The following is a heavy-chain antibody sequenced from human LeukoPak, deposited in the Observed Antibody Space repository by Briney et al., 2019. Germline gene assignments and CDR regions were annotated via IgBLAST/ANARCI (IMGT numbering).Heavy chain of an antibody. V-gene: IGHV3-7*01. CDR1: GFSFSTYW. J-gene: IGHJ4*02. CDR3: ARDPESSSFDL. CDR2: IDQGGSVR. D-gene: IGHD6-13*01. Sequence: GSLRLSCSASGFSFSTYWMSWVRQTPEKGLEFVANIDQGGSVRNYMDSLKGRCTISRDNAKKSLYLEINSLRADDTAVYYCARDPESSSFDLWGRGALVTVSS.